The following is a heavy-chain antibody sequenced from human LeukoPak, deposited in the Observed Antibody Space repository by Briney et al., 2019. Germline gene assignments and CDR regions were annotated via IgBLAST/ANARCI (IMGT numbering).Heavy chain of an antibody. V-gene: IGHV4-61*02. CDR1: GGSISSGTYY. Sequence: SQTLSLTCTVAGGSISSGTYYWSWIRQPAGKGLEWIGRIYTSGFTNYNPSLKSRVTLSVDTSKNQFSLKLSSVTAADTAVYYCARGDRGYNYVGCFDPWGQGTLVTVSS. J-gene: IGHJ5*02. CDR3: ARGDRGYNYVGCFDP. CDR2: IYTSGFT. D-gene: IGHD5-18*01.